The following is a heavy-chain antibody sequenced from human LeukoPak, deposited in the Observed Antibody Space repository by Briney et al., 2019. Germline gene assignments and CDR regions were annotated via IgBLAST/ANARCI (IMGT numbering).Heavy chain of an antibody. CDR2: IIWNSVSV. CDR3: AKGRNIRYYYDSSGPDY. J-gene: IGHJ4*02. D-gene: IGHD3-22*01. V-gene: IGHV3-9*01. Sequence: GGSLRLSCAASGFTFDEYAMHWVRQAPGKGLEWVSGIIWNSVSVGYADSVKGRFIVSRDNAKNSLFLQMNSLRAGDTALYYCAKGRNIRYYYDSSGPDYWGQGALVTVSS. CDR1: GFTFDEYA.